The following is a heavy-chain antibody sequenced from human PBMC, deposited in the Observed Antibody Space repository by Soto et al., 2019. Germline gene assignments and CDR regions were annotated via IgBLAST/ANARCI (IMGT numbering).Heavy chain of an antibody. CDR1: GCVISSGCH. CDR3: TRIYWTTTSCFINGMDV. Sequence: PGETLRLPCAVSGCVISSGCHHGCRRQPAGKQLGGVGTFSHGGDTYYTPSLKGRVTISIDTAKNHLSLILSPVTAADTATYYCTRIYWTTTSCFINGMDVWGQGTTVT. D-gene: IGHD2-2*01. J-gene: IGHJ6*02. CDR2: FSHGGDT. V-gene: IGHV4-38-2*01.